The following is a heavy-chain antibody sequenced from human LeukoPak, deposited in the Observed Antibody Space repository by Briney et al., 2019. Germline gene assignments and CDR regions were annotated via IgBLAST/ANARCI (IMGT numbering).Heavy chain of an antibody. V-gene: IGHV3-30*02. CDR3: ARARTTIDNYYYMDV. CDR2: IRYDGSNK. Sequence: PGGSLRLSCAASGFTFSSYGMHWVRQAPGKGLEWVAFIRYDGSNKYYADSVKGRFTISRDNAKNSHYLQMKSLRAEDTALYYCARARTTIDNYYYMDVWGKGTTVTVSS. D-gene: IGHD3-22*01. J-gene: IGHJ6*03. CDR1: GFTFSSYG.